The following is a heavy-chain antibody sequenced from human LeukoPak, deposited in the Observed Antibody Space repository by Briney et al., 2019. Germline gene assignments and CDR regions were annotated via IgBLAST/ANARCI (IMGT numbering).Heavy chain of an antibody. CDR2: IYYSGST. Sequence: SDTLSLTCTVSGGSMSSSSYYWGWIRQPPGKGLEWIGSIYYSGSTYYNPSLKSRVTISVDTSKNQFSLKLSSVTAADTAVYYCARAMIARWSPNWSFDYWGQGTLVTVSS. CDR1: GGSMSSSSYY. V-gene: IGHV4-39*07. D-gene: IGHD1-1*01. J-gene: IGHJ4*02. CDR3: ARAMIARWSPNWSFDY.